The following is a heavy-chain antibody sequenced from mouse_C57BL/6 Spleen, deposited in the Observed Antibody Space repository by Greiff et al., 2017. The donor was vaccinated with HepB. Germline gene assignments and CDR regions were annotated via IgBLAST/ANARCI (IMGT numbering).Heavy chain of an antibody. CDR1: GYAFTNYL. V-gene: IGHV1-54*01. Sequence: QVQLQQSGAELVRPGTSVKVSCKASGYAFTNYLIEWVKQRPGQGLEWIGVINPGSGGTNYNEKFKGKATLTADKSSSTAYMQLSSLTSEDSAVYFCAREGDYGNQFPVAYWGQGTLVTVSA. J-gene: IGHJ3*01. CDR3: AREGDYGNQFPVAY. CDR2: INPGSGGT. D-gene: IGHD2-1*01.